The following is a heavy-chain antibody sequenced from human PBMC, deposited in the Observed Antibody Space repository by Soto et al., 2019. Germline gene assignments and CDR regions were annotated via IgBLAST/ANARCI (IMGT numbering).Heavy chain of an antibody. CDR3: ARGPRYCSSTSCFSGVTWFDP. J-gene: IGHJ5*02. D-gene: IGHD2-2*01. CDR2: ISYNGNT. V-gene: IGHV1-18*04. CDR1: GYTFTSYG. Sequence: ASVKVSCKASGYTFTSYGISWVRQAPGQGLEWMGWISYNGNTNYAQKVQGRVTMATDSSTSTTYMELRSLRSDDTAVYYCARGPRYCSSTSCFSGVTWFDPWGQGTLVTVSS.